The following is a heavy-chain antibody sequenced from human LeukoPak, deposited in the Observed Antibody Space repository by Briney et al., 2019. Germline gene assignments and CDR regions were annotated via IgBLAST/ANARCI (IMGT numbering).Heavy chain of an antibody. J-gene: IGHJ5*02. CDR1: GYSFTSYW. CDR3: ARQGVFEDIVVVPNWFDP. D-gene: IGHD2-2*01. Sequence: GESLKISCKGSGYSFTSYWIGWVRQMPGKGLEWMGIIYPGDSDTRYSPSFQGQVTISADKSISTAYLQWSSLKASDTAMYYCARQGVFEDIVVVPNWFDPWGQGTLVTVSS. V-gene: IGHV5-51*01. CDR2: IYPGDSDT.